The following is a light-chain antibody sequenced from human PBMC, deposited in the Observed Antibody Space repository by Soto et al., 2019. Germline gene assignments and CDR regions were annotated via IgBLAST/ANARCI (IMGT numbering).Light chain of an antibody. CDR2: GAS. Sequence: EIVMTQSPATLSVSPGERATLSCRASQSISSSLAWYQQKPGQAPRLLIYGASSRATGIPDRFSGSGSGTDFTLTISRLEPEDFAVYYCQQYGSSLPWTFGQGTKVDIK. CDR1: QSISSS. CDR3: QQYGSSLPWT. J-gene: IGKJ1*01. V-gene: IGKV3-20*01.